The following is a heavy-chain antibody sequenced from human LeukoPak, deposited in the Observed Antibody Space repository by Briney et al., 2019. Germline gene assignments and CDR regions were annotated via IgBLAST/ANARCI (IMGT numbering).Heavy chain of an antibody. V-gene: IGHV3-23*01. CDR3: AKTRGATRSPPDY. J-gene: IGHJ4*02. CDR2: ISGSGGST. CDR1: GFTFSSYA. Sequence: PGGSLRLSCAASGFTFSSYAMSWVRQAPGKGLEWVSAISGSGGSTYYADSVKGRFTISRDNSKNTLYLQMNSLRAEDTAVYYGAKTRGATRSPPDYWGQGTLVTVSS.